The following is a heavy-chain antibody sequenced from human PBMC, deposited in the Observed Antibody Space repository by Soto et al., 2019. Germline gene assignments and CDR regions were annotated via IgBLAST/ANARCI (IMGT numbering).Heavy chain of an antibody. CDR2: IRSKANSYAT. D-gene: IGHD3-16*02. CDR1: SA. V-gene: IGHV3-73*01. Sequence: SAVRWVRQASGKGLEWVGRIRSKANSYATAYAASVKGRFTISRDDSKNTAYLQMNSLKTEDTGVCDVTSVSAPWGQGTLVTVSP. CDR3: TSVSAP. J-gene: IGHJ5*02.